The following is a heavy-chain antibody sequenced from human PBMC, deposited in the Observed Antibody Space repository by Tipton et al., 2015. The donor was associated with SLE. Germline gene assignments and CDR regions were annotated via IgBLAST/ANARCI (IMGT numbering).Heavy chain of an antibody. D-gene: IGHD3-10*01. CDR1: GGSISGYY. Sequence: TLSHTCTVSGGSISGYYWSWVRQPPGKGLEWIGYIYYSGSTNYSGSTNYNPSLKSRVTISLDTSKSQFSLKLSSVTAADTAVYYCARGGVLGFHPSAFDIWGQGTMVTVSS. CDR3: ARGGVLGFHPSAFDI. CDR2: IYYSGSTNYSGST. V-gene: IGHV4-59*01. J-gene: IGHJ3*02.